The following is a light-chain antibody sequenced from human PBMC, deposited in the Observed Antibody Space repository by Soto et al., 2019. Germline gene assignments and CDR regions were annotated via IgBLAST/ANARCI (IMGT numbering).Light chain of an antibody. Sequence: EVVLTQSPGTLSLSTGERATLSCRASQSVGSYLAWYQQKPGQAPRLLIYGASNRATGIPDRFSGSGSGTDFTLTISRLEPEDFAVYYCQQYGSSGTFGQGTKVDIK. V-gene: IGKV3-20*01. CDR1: QSVGSY. CDR2: GAS. CDR3: QQYGSSGT. J-gene: IGKJ1*01.